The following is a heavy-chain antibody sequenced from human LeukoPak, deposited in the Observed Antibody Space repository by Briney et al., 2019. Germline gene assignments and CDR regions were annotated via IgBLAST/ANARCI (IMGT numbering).Heavy chain of an antibody. V-gene: IGHV4-61*01. CDR1: GGSVSGGSYY. CDR3: ARDNWNYGSSMDV. Sequence: SETLSLTCTVSGGSVSGGSYYWSWIRQPPGKGLEWIGYIYYSGSTNYNPSLMSRVTISVDTSKNQFSLKLSSVTAADTAVYYCARDNWNYGSSMDVWGQGTTVTVSS. J-gene: IGHJ6*02. CDR2: IYYSGST. D-gene: IGHD1-7*01.